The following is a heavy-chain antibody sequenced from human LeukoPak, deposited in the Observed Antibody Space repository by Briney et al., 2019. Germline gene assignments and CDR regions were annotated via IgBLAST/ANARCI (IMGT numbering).Heavy chain of an antibody. V-gene: IGHV4-39*01. CDR2: IYYDGST. CDR3: ARKVAGSSAFDY. J-gene: IGHJ4*02. Sequence: SETLSLSCIVSGSSISSSRDYWAWIRQPPGKGLEWVGNIYYDGSTYYNPSLKSRVTIPIDTSKNQFSLKVSSVIAADTAVYYCARKVAGSSAFDYWGQGTLVTVSS. CDR1: GSSISSSRDY. D-gene: IGHD6-19*01.